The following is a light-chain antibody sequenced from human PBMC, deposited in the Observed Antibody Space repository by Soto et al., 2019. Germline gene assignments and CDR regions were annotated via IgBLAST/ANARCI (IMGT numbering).Light chain of an antibody. CDR2: GAY. J-gene: IGKJ4*01. Sequence: EIVMTQSPATLSVSPGERATLSCRASQRVSSNLAWYQQKPGQAPRLLISGAYTRATGIPARFSGSGSGTEFTLTISSMQSEDFAVYYCQQYNNLPPLTVGGGTKVEIK. CDR1: QRVSSN. CDR3: QQYNNLPPLT. V-gene: IGKV3-15*01.